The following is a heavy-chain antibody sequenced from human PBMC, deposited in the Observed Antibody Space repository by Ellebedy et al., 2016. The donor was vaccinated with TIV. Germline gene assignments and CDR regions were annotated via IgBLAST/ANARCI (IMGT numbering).Heavy chain of an antibody. CDR3: ARDSVVVPAGIMDV. J-gene: IGHJ6*03. CDR1: GFTFSDYY. V-gene: IGHV3-11*01. CDR2: ISSSGSTI. Sequence: GGSLRLXXAASGFTFSDYYMSWIRQAPGKGLEWVSYISSSGSTIYYADSVKGRFTISRDNAKNSLYLQMNSLRAEDTAVYYCARDSVVVPAGIMDVWGKGTTVTVSS. D-gene: IGHD2-2*01.